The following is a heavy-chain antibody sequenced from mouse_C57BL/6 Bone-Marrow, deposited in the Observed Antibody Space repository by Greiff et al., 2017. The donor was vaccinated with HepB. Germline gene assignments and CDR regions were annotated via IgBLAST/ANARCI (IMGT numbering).Heavy chain of an antibody. CDR1: GYAFTNYL. CDR3: ARWGYYGSLYFDV. J-gene: IGHJ1*03. V-gene: IGHV1-54*01. Sequence: QVQLQQSGAELVRPGTSVKVSCKASGYAFTNYLIEWVKQRPGQGLEWIGVINPGSGGTNYNEKFKGKATLTADKSSSTAYMQLSSLTSEDSAVYFCARWGYYGSLYFDVWGTGTTVTVSS. CDR2: INPGSGGT. D-gene: IGHD1-1*01.